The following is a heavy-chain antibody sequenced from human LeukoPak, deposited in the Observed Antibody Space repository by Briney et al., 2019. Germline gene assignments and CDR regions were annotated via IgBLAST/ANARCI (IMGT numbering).Heavy chain of an antibody. CDR2: INSDGSST. CDR3: ARGPSGWGSLDS. J-gene: IGHJ4*02. D-gene: IGHD7-27*01. V-gene: IGHV3-74*01. CDR1: RCTFSSYW. Sequence: GGSLTLACAASRCTFSSYWMHWVRQAPGKGLVWVSRINSDGSSTNYADSVKGRFTISRDNAKNTLYLQVKSLRAEDMAVYYCARGPSGWGSLDSWGQGTLVTVSS.